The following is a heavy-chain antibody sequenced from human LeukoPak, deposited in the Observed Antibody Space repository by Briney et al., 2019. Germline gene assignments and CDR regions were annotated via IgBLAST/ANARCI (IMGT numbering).Heavy chain of an antibody. D-gene: IGHD4-17*01. CDR3: ARGAETTVTITRGMDI. CDR1: GGTFSSYA. Sequence: ASVKVSCKASGGTFSSYAISWVRQAPGQGLEWMGWINPNSGGTNYAQKFQGRVTMTRDTSISTAYMELSRLRSDDTAVYYCARGAETTVTITRGMDIWGQGTMVTVSS. V-gene: IGHV1-2*02. J-gene: IGHJ3*02. CDR2: INPNSGGT.